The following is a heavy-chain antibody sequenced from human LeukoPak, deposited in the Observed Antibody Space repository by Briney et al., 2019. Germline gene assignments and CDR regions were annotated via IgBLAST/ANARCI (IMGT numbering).Heavy chain of an antibody. J-gene: IGHJ4*02. Sequence: PGGSLRLSCAASGFTFSSYSMNWVRQAPGKGLEWVSYISSSSSTIYYADSVKGRFTISRDNAKNSLYLQMNSLRAEDTAVYYCAKGSWFGELFGYFDYWGQGTLVTVSS. CDR1: GFTFSSYS. V-gene: IGHV3-48*04. D-gene: IGHD3-10*01. CDR2: ISSSSSTI. CDR3: AKGSWFGELFGYFDY.